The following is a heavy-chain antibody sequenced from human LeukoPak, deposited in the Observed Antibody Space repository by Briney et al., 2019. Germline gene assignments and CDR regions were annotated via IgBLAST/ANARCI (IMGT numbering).Heavy chain of an antibody. CDR3: ASGDILTGYYFDY. CDR2: FNPNSGGT. V-gene: IGHV1-2*02. D-gene: IGHD3-9*01. J-gene: IGHJ4*02. Sequence: ASVKVSCKASGYTFTGYYMHWVRQAPGQGLEWMGCFNPNSGGTNYAQKFQGRVTMTRDTSISTAYMELSRLRSDDTAVYYCASGDILTGYYFDYWGQGTLVTVSS. CDR1: GYTFTGYY.